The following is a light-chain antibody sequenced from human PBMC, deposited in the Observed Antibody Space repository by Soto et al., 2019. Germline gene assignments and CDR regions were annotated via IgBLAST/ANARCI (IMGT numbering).Light chain of an antibody. CDR1: QTISSW. J-gene: IGKJ1*01. Sequence: EIQMTQSPSTLSGSLGDRVTSTSLASQTISSWLAWYQQKPGKAPKLLIYKASTLKSGVTSRFSGSGSGTEFTITISSLQPDDFATYYCQHYNSYSEAVGQGTKVEIK. CDR3: QHYNSYSEA. CDR2: KAS. V-gene: IGKV1-5*03.